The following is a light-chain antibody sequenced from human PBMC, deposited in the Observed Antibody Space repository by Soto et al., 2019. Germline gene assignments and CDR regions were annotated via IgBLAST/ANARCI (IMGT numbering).Light chain of an antibody. CDR1: QSVSSN. CDR2: GAS. J-gene: IGKJ2*01. CDR3: QQYNNWPPYT. Sequence: EIVMTQSPATLFVSPGERATLSCRASQSVSSNLAWYQQKPGQAPRLLIYGASTRATGIPARFSGSGSGTEFTLTISSQQSEDFAVYYCQQYNNWPPYTFGQGTKLEIK. V-gene: IGKV3-15*01.